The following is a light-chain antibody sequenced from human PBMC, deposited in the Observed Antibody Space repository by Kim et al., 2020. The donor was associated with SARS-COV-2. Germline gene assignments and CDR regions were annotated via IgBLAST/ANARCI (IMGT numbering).Light chain of an antibody. V-gene: IGLV4-69*01. CDR2: LNSDGSH. J-gene: IGLJ3*02. CDR1: SGHSSYA. CDR3: QTWGTGIQGV. Sequence: VKLTCTLSSGHSSYAIAWHQQQPEKGPRYLMKLNSDGSHSKGDGIPDRFSGSSSGAECYLTISSLQSEYEADYYCQTWGTGIQGVFGGGTQLTVL.